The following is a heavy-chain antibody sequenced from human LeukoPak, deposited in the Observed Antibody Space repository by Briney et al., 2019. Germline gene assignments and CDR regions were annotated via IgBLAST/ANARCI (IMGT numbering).Heavy chain of an antibody. CDR2: ISWNSGSI. Sequence: GRSLRLSCAASGFTFDDYAMHWVRQAPGKGLEWVSGISWNSGSIGYADSVKGRFTISRDNAKNSLYLQMNSLRAEDTALYYCAKDVGPVRGVIITRIGVFDYWGQGTLVTVSS. CDR3: AKDVGPVRGVIITRIGVFDY. D-gene: IGHD3-10*01. V-gene: IGHV3-9*01. J-gene: IGHJ4*02. CDR1: GFTFDDYA.